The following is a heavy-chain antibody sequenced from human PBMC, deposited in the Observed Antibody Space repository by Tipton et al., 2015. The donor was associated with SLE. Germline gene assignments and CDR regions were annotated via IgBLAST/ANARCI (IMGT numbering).Heavy chain of an antibody. V-gene: IGHV4-61*02. CDR3: ARDKRGWSGSNAFDI. J-gene: IGHJ3*02. CDR1: GGSVSSGSYY. D-gene: IGHD6-19*01. Sequence: TLSLTCTVSGGSVSSGSYYWSWIRQPPGKGLEWIGRIYTSGSTNYNPSLKSRVTMSVDTSKNQFSLKLSSVTAADTAVYYCARDKRGWSGSNAFDIWGQGTMVTVSS. CDR2: IYTSGST.